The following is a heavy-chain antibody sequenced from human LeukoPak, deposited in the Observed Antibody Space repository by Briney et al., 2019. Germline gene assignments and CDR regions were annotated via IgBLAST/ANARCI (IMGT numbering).Heavy chain of an antibody. CDR3: ARGDSYGALGY. CDR1: GYTFTSYY. D-gene: IGHD2-21*02. Sequence: ASVTVSFKASGYTFTSYYMHWVRQAPGQGLEWMGIINPSGGSTSYAQKFQGRVTMTREMSTSTVYMELSSLRSEDTAVYYCARGDSYGALGYWGQGTLVTVSS. CDR2: INPSGGST. J-gene: IGHJ4*02. V-gene: IGHV1-46*01.